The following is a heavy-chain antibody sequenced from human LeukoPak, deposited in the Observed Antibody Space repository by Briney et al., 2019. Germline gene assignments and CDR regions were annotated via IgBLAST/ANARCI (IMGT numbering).Heavy chain of an antibody. CDR1: GFTVSSNE. Sequence: PGGSLRLSCAASGFTVSSNEMSWVRQAPGKGLEWVAVISYDGSNKYYADSVKGRFTISRDNSKNTLYLQMNSLRAEDTAVYYCARSLNPTYSGSYPLPERSSSLGYWGQGTLVTVSS. CDR3: ARSLNPTYSGSYPLPERSSSLGY. CDR2: ISYDGSNK. J-gene: IGHJ4*02. D-gene: IGHD1-26*01. V-gene: IGHV3-30-3*01.